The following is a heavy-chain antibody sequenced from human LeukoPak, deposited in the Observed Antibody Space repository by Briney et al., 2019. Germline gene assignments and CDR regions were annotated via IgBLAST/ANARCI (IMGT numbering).Heavy chain of an antibody. V-gene: IGHV1-69*10. Sequence: SVKVSCKASGGTFSSYAFSRVRQAPGQGLEWMGGIIPMFDIANYARKFQGRGTITADKSTTTAYMELSSLRSEDTAVYYCARTYTNGWYSGANDAFDIWGQGTMVTVSS. CDR2: IIPMFDIA. CDR3: ARTYTNGWYSGANDAFDI. D-gene: IGHD6-19*01. CDR1: GGTFSSYA. J-gene: IGHJ3*02.